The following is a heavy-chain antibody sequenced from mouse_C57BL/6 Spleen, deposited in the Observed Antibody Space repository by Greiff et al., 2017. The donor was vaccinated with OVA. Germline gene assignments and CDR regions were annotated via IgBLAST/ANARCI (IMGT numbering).Heavy chain of an antibody. CDR2: ISSGGDYI. J-gene: IGHJ1*03. D-gene: IGHD2-3*01. Sequence: EVNVVESGEGLVKPGGSLKLSCAASGFTFSSYAMSWVRQTPEKRLEWVAYISSGGDYIYYADTVKGRFTISRDNARNTLYLQMSSLKSEDTAMYYCTRWDGYFWYFDVWGTGTTVTVSS. V-gene: IGHV5-9-1*02. CDR1: GFTFSSYA. CDR3: TRWDGYFWYFDV.